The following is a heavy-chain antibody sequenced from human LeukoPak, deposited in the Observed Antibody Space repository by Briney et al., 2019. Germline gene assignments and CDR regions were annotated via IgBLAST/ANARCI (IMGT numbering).Heavy chain of an antibody. D-gene: IGHD3-9*01. V-gene: IGHV2-5*02. CDR1: GFSCRTSGVG. CDR2: IYWDDDE. J-gene: IGHJ4*02. CDR3: ARSPYYDILTGSRGTFDY. Sequence: SGPTLLKPTPTLTLTCTFSGFSCRTSGVGVGWIRQPPGKALEWLSVIYWDDDERYRPSLKSRLTINKDTSKNQVVLTMTNMDPVDTATYYCARSPYYDILTGSRGTFDYWGRGILVTVSS.